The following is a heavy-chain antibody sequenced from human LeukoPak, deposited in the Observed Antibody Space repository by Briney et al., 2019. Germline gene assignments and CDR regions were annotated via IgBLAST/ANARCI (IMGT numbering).Heavy chain of an antibody. D-gene: IGHD6-13*01. CDR1: GFTFSSYG. Sequence: GGSLRLSCAASGFTFSSYGMSWVRQAPGKGLEWVSAISGSGGSTYYTDSVKGRFTISRDNSKKTLYLQMNSLRAEDTAVYYCAKSGRLGAAAGRYYFDYWGQGTLVTVSS. J-gene: IGHJ4*02. V-gene: IGHV3-23*01. CDR2: ISGSGGST. CDR3: AKSGRLGAAAGRYYFDY.